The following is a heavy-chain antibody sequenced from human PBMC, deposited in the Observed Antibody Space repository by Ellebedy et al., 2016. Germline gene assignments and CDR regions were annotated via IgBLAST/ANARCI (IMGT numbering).Heavy chain of an antibody. CDR2: IYPDDSRT. V-gene: IGHV5-51*01. Sequence: GESLKISCQISGFGFTNYWIAWVRHKPGKGLEWMGIIYPDDSRTRYSPSFEGHVTISADKSTNTAYLHWNSLEASASGMYYCARQDNGDLGDWGQGTLVTVSS. J-gene: IGHJ4*02. CDR3: ARQDNGDLGD. CDR1: GFGFTNYW. D-gene: IGHD2-21*02.